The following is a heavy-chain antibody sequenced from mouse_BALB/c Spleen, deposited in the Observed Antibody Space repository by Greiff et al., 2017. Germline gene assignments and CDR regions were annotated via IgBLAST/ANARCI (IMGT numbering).Heavy chain of an antibody. J-gene: IGHJ4*01. D-gene: IGHD2-3*01. CDR3: ARGVYDYDAMDY. CDR2: ISYSGST. CDR1: GYSITSDYA. V-gene: IGHV3-2*02. Sequence: VQLQQSGPGLVKPSQSLSLTCTVTGYSITSDYAWNWIRQFPGNKLEWMGYISYSGSTSYNPSLKSRISITRDTSKNQFFLQLNSVTTEDTATYYCARGVYDYDAMDYWGQGTSVTVSS.